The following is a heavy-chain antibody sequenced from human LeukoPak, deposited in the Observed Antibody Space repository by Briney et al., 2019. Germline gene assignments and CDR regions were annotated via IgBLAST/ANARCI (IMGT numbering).Heavy chain of an antibody. D-gene: IGHD3-9*01. Sequence: SETLSLTCTVSGGSISSDYWTWIRQPPGKGLEWIGSIDYSGSTNYNSSLKSRVAISVDTSKNQFSLKLSSVTAADTAVYYCARVLVEVPYYDLLTGDFFRSRVARWGQGTVVIVSS. CDR3: ARVLVEVPYYDLLTGDFFRSRVAR. J-gene: IGHJ5*02. V-gene: IGHV4-59*01. CDR1: GGSISSDY. CDR2: IDYSGST.